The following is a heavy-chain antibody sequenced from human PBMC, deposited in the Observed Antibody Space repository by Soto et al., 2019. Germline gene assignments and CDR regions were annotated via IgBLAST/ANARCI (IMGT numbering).Heavy chain of an antibody. CDR1: GGSISSYY. CDR3: ARAPYYYYYMDV. V-gene: IGHV4-59*08. Sequence: SETLSLTCTVSGGSISSYYWSWIRQPPGKGLEWIGYIYYSGSTNYNPSLRSRVTISVDTSKNQFSLKLSSVTAADTAVYYCARAPYYYYYMDVWGKGTTVTVSS. CDR2: IYYSGST. J-gene: IGHJ6*03.